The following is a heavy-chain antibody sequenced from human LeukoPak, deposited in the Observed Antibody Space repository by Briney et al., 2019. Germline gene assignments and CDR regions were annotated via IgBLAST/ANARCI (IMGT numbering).Heavy chain of an antibody. J-gene: IGHJ4*02. D-gene: IGHD3-22*01. CDR3: AKDRNYYDSSGPLGDYYFDY. V-gene: IGHV3-13*01. CDR1: GFTFKSYD. CDR2: IGTAGDT. Sequence: PGGSLRLSCAASGFTFKSYDMHWVRQAAGEGLEWVSAIGTAGDTYYPGSVKGRFTISRENAKNSLYLQMNSLRAGDTAVYYCAKDRNYYDSSGPLGDYYFDYWGQGTLVTVSS.